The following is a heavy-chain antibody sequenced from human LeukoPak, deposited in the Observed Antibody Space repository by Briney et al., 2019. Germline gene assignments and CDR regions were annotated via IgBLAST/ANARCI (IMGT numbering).Heavy chain of an antibody. V-gene: IGHV3-23*01. D-gene: IGHD6-13*01. J-gene: IGHJ4*02. CDR2: ISGTCGST. Sequence: PGGSLRLSCAASGFIMRSNYMSWVRQAPGKGLQWVSAISGTCGSTYHAHSVRGRFTISRDNSKNTLYLQMNSLRAEDTAVYYCAKVAGRGAGGIFEYWGQGTLVTVSS. CDR3: AKVAGRGAGGIFEY. CDR1: GFIMRSNY.